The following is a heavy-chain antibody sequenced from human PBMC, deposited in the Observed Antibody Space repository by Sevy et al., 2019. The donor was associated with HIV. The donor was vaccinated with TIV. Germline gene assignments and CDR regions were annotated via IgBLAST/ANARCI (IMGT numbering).Heavy chain of an antibody. Sequence: SETLSLTCAVYGGSFSGYYWSWIRQPPGKGLEWVGEINHSGSTNYNPSLKSRVTISVDTSNNQFSLKLSSVTAADTAVYYCARHCSSSSCSHAFDIWGQGTTVTVSS. CDR3: ARHCSSSSCSHAFDI. CDR1: GGSFSGYY. D-gene: IGHD2-2*01. V-gene: IGHV4-34*01. CDR2: INHSGST. J-gene: IGHJ3*02.